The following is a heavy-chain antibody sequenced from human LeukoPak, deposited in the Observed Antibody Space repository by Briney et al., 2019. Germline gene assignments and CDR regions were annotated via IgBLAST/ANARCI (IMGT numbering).Heavy chain of an antibody. V-gene: IGHV1-18*01. D-gene: IGHD3-10*01. CDR1: GYTXTSYG. CDR2: RSAYNGNT. Sequence: ASVKVSCKAPGYTXTSYGISGVRQAPGQGLEWMGWRSAYNGNTNYAQKLQGRVTMTTDTSTSTAYMELRSLRSDDTAVYYCARAWLGELSRYYYYYGMDVWGQGTTVTVSS. J-gene: IGHJ6*02. CDR3: ARAWLGELSRYYYYYGMDV.